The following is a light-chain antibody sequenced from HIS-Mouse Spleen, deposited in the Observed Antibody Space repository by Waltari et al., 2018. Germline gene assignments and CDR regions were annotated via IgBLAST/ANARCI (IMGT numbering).Light chain of an antibody. CDR3: QSADSSGTGWV. Sequence: SYELTQPPSVSVSPGQTARITCSGDALPKQYAYWYQQKPGQAPVLVIYKDSERPSGIPERFSGSSSGTTVTLTISGVQAEDEADYYCQSADSSGTGWVFGGGTKQTVL. CDR2: KDS. V-gene: IGLV3-25*03. CDR1: ALPKQY. J-gene: IGLJ3*02.